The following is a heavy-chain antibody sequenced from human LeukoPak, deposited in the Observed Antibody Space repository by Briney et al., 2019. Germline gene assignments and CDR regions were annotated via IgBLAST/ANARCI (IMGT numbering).Heavy chain of an antibody. CDR2: IYYSGST. CDR3: ARVRSSGYYYRPHYYYYMDV. J-gene: IGHJ6*03. CDR1: GGSISSSSYY. V-gene: IGHV4-39*07. D-gene: IGHD3-22*01. Sequence: PSETLSLTCTVSGGSISSSSYYWGWIRQPPGKGLEWIGSIYYSGSTYYNPSLKSRVTISVDTSKNQFSLKLSSVTAADTAVYYCARVRSSGYYYRPHYYYYMDVWGKGTTVTVSS.